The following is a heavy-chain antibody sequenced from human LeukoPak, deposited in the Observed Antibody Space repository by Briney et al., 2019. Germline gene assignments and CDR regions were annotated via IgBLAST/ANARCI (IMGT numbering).Heavy chain of an antibody. V-gene: IGHV3-20*04. CDR3: AREGVQQWLVQDDHYYYYMDV. CDR1: GFTFDDYC. J-gene: IGHJ6*03. D-gene: IGHD6-19*01. Sequence: PGGSLRLSCAASGFTFDDYCMSWVRQAPGKGLEWVSGINWNVGNTGYADSVKGRFTISRDNAKNSLYLQMNSLRAEDTALYYCAREGVQQWLVQDDHYYYYMDVWGKGTTVTVSS. CDR2: INWNVGNT.